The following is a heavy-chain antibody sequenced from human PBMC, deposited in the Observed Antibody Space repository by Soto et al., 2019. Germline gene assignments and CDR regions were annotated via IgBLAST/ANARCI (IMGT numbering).Heavy chain of an antibody. CDR1: GGSISSSSYY. Sequence: SETLSLTCTVSGGSISSSSYYWGWIRQPPGKWLEWIGSIYYSGSTYYNPSLKSRVTISVDTSKNQFSLKLSSVTAADTAVYYCARQDTMVRGVICGFDPWGQGTLVTVS. CDR3: ARQDTMVRGVICGFDP. D-gene: IGHD3-10*01. J-gene: IGHJ5*02. V-gene: IGHV4-39*01. CDR2: IYYSGST.